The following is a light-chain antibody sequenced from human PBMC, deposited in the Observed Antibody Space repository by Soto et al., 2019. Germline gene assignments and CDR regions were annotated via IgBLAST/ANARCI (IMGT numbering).Light chain of an antibody. J-gene: IGKJ5*01. CDR2: AAS. CDR1: QSISSY. CDR3: QQSYSTPIT. V-gene: IGKV1-39*01. Sequence: DIHMTQSPSSLSSSLGDRVTITGRASQSISSYLNWYQQKPGKAPKLLIYAASSLQSGVPSRFSGSGSGTDFTLTISSLQPEDFATYYCQQSYSTPITFGQGTRLEIK.